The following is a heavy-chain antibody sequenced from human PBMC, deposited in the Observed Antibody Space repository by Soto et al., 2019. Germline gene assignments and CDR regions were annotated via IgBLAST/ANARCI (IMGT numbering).Heavy chain of an antibody. D-gene: IGHD3-10*01. V-gene: IGHV4-31*03. J-gene: IGHJ3*02. CDR2: IYYSGST. CDR3: AGGPVLLWFGDDDDAFDI. Sequence: QVQLQESGPGLVKPSQTLSLTCTVSGGSISSGGYYWSWIRQHPGKGLEWIGYIYYSGSTYYNPSIQSRVIISVEKSKNQFSLKLSSVTAADQAGYYCAGGPVLLWFGDDDDAFDIWGKGTMVTVSS. CDR1: GGSISSGGYY.